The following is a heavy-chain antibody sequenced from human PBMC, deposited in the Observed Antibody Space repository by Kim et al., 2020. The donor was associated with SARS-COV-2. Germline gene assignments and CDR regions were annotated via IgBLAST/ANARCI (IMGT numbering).Heavy chain of an antibody. J-gene: IGHJ2*01. CDR2: ITPDGTTV. CDR1: GFTFSHYF. CDR3: AADAGVPGHDWFFDF. V-gene: IGHV3-74*03. D-gene: IGHD3-10*01. Sequence: GGSLRLSCEASGFTFSHYFMHWVRQRPGKGLEWVSRITPDGTTVTYADSVKGRFTVSRDNAKGKLYLVMNSLRAEDVALYYCAADAGVPGHDWFFDFWGRGTLVAVSS.